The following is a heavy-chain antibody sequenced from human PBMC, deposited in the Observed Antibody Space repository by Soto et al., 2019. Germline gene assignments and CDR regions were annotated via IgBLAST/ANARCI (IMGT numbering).Heavy chain of an antibody. J-gene: IGHJ4*02. D-gene: IGHD3-9*01. CDR1: GFTFGGYS. CDR2: IDPSSNDR. V-gene: IGHV3-21*01. CDR3: ARDFLTGDPREAFDY. Sequence: EVQLVESGGRLVKPGESLLLSCAASGFTFGGYSLSWFRRAPGKGLEWVSSIDPSSNDRHYADSVEGRFTISRDNARSSLYLQMISLTVEDTAVYYCARDFLTGDPREAFDYWGQGTTVTVSS.